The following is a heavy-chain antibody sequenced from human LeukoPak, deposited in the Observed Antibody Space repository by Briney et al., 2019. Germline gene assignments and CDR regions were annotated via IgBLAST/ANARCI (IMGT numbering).Heavy chain of an antibody. CDR2: INHSGST. Sequence: SETLSLTCAVYGGSFSGYYWSWIRQPPGKGLEWIGEINHSGSTNYNPSLKSRVTISVDTSKNQFSLKMSSVTAADTAVYYCASGPTMVEVDPWGQGTLVTVSS. D-gene: IGHD4/OR15-4a*01. J-gene: IGHJ5*02. V-gene: IGHV4-34*01. CDR3: ASGPTMVEVDP. CDR1: GGSFSGYY.